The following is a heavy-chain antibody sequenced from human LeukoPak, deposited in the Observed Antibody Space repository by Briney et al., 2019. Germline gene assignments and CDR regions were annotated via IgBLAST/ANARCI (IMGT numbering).Heavy chain of an antibody. CDR3: ARDRRYSSGWYGAFDI. CDR2: IYTSGSTI. D-gene: IGHD6-19*01. J-gene: IGHJ3*02. CDR1: GFNFSYYE. Sequence: HPGGSLRLSCAASGFNFSYYEMNWVRQAPGKGLEWVSYIYTSGSTIYYADSVKGRFTISRDNAKNSMYLQMNSLRADDTAVYYCARDRRYSSGWYGAFDIWGQGTMVPSLQ. V-gene: IGHV3-48*03.